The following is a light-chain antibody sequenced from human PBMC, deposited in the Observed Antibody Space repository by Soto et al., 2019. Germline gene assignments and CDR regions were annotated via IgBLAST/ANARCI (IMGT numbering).Light chain of an antibody. CDR1: QPISSW. Sequence: DIQMTQSPSTVSASVGDGVTITCRASQPISSWLAWFRQRPGKAPELLIYAESTLHSGVPSRFSGSGSGTDFALTISGLQPEDFGTYYCRQASSFPHTFGQGTRVDIK. V-gene: IGKV1-12*01. J-gene: IGKJ2*01. CDR3: RQASSFPHT. CDR2: AES.